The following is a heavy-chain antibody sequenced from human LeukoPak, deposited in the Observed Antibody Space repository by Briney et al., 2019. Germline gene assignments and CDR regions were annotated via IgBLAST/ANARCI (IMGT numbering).Heavy chain of an antibody. CDR1: GYTLTELS. V-gene: IGHV1-18*01. CDR3: ARDGSPYLDIVVVPAAID. CDR2: ISAYNGNT. Sequence: ASVKVSCKVSGYTLTELSMHWVRQAPGKGLEWMGWISAYNGNTNYAQKLQGRVTMTTDTSTSTAYMELRSLRSDDTAVYYCARDGSPYLDIVVVPAAIDWGQGTLVTVSS. J-gene: IGHJ4*02. D-gene: IGHD2-2*01.